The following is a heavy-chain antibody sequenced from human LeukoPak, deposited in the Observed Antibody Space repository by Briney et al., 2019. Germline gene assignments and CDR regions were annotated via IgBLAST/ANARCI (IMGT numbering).Heavy chain of an antibody. D-gene: IGHD1-26*01. J-gene: IGHJ4*02. CDR2: ISYDGSNK. V-gene: IGHV3-30*18. Sequence: PGGSLRLSCAASGFTFSSYGMHWVRQAPGKGLEWVAVISYDGSNKYYADSVKGRFTISRDNSKNTLYLQMNSLRAEDTAVYYCGKDRFNVGVPDYWGQGTLVTVSS. CDR1: GFTFSSYG. CDR3: GKDRFNVGVPDY.